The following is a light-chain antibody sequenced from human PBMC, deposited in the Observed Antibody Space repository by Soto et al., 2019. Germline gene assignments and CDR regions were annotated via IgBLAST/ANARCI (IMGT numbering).Light chain of an antibody. Sequence: ESVMTQSPLSLSVTPGEPASISCRSSQSLLHSNGYNYLDWYLQKPGQSPQLLIYLGSFRAAGVPDRFSGSGSGTDFTLKISRVEAADVGFYYCMQALQTPSFGGGTKVEIK. CDR2: LGS. CDR1: QSLLHSNGYNY. J-gene: IGKJ4*01. V-gene: IGKV2-28*01. CDR3: MQALQTPS.